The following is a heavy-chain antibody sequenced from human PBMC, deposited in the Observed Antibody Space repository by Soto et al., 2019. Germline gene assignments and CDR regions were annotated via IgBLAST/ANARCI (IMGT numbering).Heavy chain of an antibody. D-gene: IGHD3-9*01. V-gene: IGHV3-15*07. CDR3: TTGYDTVAWYGIYY. J-gene: IGHJ4*02. Sequence: EVQLVESGGGLVKPGGSLRLFCAGSGFNFKNAWMNWVRQAPGKGLEWVGRINSNSDGGTTDYAAPVKGRFNISRDDSGNMLFLQMNSLKTEDSAVYYCTTGYDTVAWYGIYYWGQGTLVTVSS. CDR2: INSNSDGGTT. CDR1: GFNFKNAW.